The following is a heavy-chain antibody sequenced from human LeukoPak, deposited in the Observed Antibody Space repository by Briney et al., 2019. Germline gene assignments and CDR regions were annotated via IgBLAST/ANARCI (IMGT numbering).Heavy chain of an antibody. D-gene: IGHD3-10*01. V-gene: IGHV1-2*02. CDR2: INPNSGGT. CDR1: GYTFTGYY. Sequence: ASVKVSCKASGYTFTGYYMHWVRQAPGQGLEWMGWINPNSGGTNYAQKFQGRVTMTTDTSTSTAYMELRSLRSDDTAVYYCARDRLYGSGGGDYWGQGTLVTVSS. J-gene: IGHJ4*02. CDR3: ARDRLYGSGGGDY.